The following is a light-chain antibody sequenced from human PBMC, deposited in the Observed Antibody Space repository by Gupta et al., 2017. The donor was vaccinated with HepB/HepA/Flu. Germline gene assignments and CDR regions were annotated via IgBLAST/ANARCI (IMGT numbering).Light chain of an antibody. CDR2: KAS. CDR1: QNVNSW. V-gene: IGKV1-5*03. CDR3: QQDSSCCD. Sequence: DIQMTQSPSTLSASVGDRVTITCRASQNVNSWLAWYQQKPGKAPKLLIYKASTLERGVTSRFSGSGYGTEFTLTSSRLQPDDFANYYCQQDSSCCDFGQGTKLEIK. J-gene: IGKJ2*01.